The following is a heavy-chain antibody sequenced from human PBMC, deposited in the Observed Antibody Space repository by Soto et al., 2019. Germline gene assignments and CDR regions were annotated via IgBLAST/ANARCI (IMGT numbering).Heavy chain of an antibody. Sequence: GGSLSLSCAASGFTFGSHGMHWFRLTPGRGLEWVTFISYDGIYTYAADSVKGRFTISRDNSKNTLNLQMNSLRPDDTAVYFCAKVYRGVIGFGMDVWGQGTTVTVSS. D-gene: IGHD3-10*01. CDR3: AKVYRGVIGFGMDV. V-gene: IGHV3-30*18. CDR1: GFTFGSHG. J-gene: IGHJ6*02. CDR2: ISYDGIYT.